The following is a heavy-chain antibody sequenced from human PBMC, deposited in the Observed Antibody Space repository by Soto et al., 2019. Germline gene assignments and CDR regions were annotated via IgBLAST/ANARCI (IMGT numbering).Heavy chain of an antibody. Sequence: GGSLRLSCAASGFTFSSYSMNWVRQAPGKGLEWVSYISSSSSTIYYADSVKGRFTISRDNAKNSLYLQMNSLRAEDTAVYYCARDRSSGRPVDAFDIRGQGTIVTVSS. D-gene: IGHD6-19*01. CDR1: GFTFSSYS. CDR2: ISSSSSTI. J-gene: IGHJ3*02. V-gene: IGHV3-48*01. CDR3: ARDRSSGRPVDAFDI.